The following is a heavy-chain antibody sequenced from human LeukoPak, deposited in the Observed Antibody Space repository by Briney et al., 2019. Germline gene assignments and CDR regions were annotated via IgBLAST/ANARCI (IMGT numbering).Heavy chain of an antibody. CDR2: IHHSGST. CDR3: ARSPATSWSNFDY. D-gene: IGHD2-2*01. CDR1: VESFSDHY. J-gene: IGHJ4*02. Sequence: LGTLSLPCAVFVESFSDHYWTWIRPPPGKGLEGSGEIHHSGSTTYRLPLKSRVTISVDRSKNQFSLNLTSVPAADTAVYYCARSPATSWSNFDYWGQGSLVTVSS. V-gene: IGHV4-34*01.